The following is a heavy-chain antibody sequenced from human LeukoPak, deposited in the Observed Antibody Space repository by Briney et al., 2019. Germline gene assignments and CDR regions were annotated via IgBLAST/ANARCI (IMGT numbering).Heavy chain of an antibody. J-gene: IGHJ4*02. D-gene: IGHD3-10*01. Sequence: GASVKVSCKASGYTFTSYGISWVRQAPGQGLEWMGWISAYNGNTNYAQKLQGRVTMTTDTSTSTAYMELRSLRSDDTAVYFCARMTVLLWFGEFDNWGQGTLVTVSS. CDR1: GYTFTSYG. CDR2: ISAYNGNT. CDR3: ARMTVLLWFGEFDN. V-gene: IGHV1-18*04.